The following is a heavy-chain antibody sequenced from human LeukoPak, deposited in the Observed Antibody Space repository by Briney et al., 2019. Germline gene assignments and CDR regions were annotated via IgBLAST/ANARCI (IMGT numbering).Heavy chain of an antibody. D-gene: IGHD1-1*01. CDR2: INPNSGGT. J-gene: IGHJ5*02. V-gene: IGHV1-2*02. Sequence: ASVKVSCKASGYTFTGYYMHWVRQAPGQGLEWMGWINPNSGGTNYAQKFQGRVTMTRDMSTSTDYMELSSLRSEDTAVYYCARDNSMEDTAWWLDPWGQGTLVTVSS. CDR3: ARDNSMEDTAWWLDP. CDR1: GYTFTGYY.